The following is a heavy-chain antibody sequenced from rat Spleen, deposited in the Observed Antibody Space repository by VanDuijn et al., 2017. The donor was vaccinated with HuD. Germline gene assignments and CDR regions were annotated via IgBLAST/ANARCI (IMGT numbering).Heavy chain of an antibody. V-gene: IGHV2-6*01. CDR3: TRDHSYWGSYYPGGFAY. J-gene: IGHJ3*01. CDR2: ISSGGNT. D-gene: IGHD1-12*02. Sequence: QVQLMESGPGLVQPSETLSLTCTVSGFSVTSYNVNWVRQPPGKGLEWIAAISSGGNTYYNSVLKSRLSISRDTSKSQVSLKMNSLQTEDTAIYFCTRDHSYWGSYYPGGFAYWGQGTLVTVSS. CDR1: GFSVTSYN.